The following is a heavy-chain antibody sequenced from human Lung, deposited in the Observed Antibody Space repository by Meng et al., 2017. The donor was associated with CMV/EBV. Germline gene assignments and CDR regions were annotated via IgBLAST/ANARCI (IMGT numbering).Heavy chain of an antibody. CDR3: AKGRDDDISLGYYYNRGCDG. J-gene: IGHJ4*02. V-gene: IGHV4-59*01. D-gene: IGHD3-22*01. CDR1: GGSITSYY. Sequence: SETLSLTCTVSGGSITSYYWNWIRQPPGKKLEWIGDISHSGTSSYNPSLKSRVIITVDTSRNQFSLKLTSVAAADTAVYFCAKGRDDDISLGYYYNRGCDGWGQGTXVTVSS. CDR2: ISHSGTS.